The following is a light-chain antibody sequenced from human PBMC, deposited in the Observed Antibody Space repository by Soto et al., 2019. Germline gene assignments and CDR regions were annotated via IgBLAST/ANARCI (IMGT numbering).Light chain of an antibody. V-gene: IGKV3-20*01. CDR2: AAS. CDR3: QQYGSSPT. J-gene: IGKJ2*01. Sequence: EIVLTQSPGTLSLSPGERATLSCRASQSVSSYYLAWYQQKPGQAPRLLIYAASSRATGIPDRFSGSGSGTDFTLTIXXXXXEDFAVYYCQQYGSSPTFGQGT. CDR1: QSVSSYY.